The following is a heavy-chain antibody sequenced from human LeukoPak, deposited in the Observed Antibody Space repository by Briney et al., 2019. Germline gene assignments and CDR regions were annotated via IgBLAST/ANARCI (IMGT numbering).Heavy chain of an antibody. Sequence: GRSLRLSCAASGFTFDDYAMHWVRQAPGTGLEWVSGISWNSGSIGYADSVKGRFTISRDNAKNSLYLQMNSLRAEDMALYYCARGRRARSSWSCYFDYWGQGTLVTVSS. V-gene: IGHV3-9*03. CDR2: ISWNSGSI. D-gene: IGHD6-13*01. J-gene: IGHJ4*02. CDR1: GFTFDDYA. CDR3: ARGRRARSSWSCYFDY.